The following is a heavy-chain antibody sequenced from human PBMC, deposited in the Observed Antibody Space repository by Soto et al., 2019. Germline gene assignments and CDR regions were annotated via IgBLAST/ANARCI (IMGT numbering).Heavy chain of an antibody. Sequence: PGEALKIGWSGSGDSFTGYWNGWVRQMPGKGLEWMGIIYPGDSDTRYSPSFQGQATISADKAISTAYLQWSSLKASDTAMYYCASGVGYCSGGSCYWQGYYRYVIAFCAQGATVPVS. J-gene: IGHJ6*02. CDR1: GDSFTGYW. D-gene: IGHD2-15*01. CDR3: ASGVGYCSGGSCYWQGYYRYVIAF. V-gene: IGHV5-51*01. CDR2: IYPGDSDT.